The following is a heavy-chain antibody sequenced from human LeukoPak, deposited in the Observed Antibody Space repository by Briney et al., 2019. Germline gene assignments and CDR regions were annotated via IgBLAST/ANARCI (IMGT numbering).Heavy chain of an antibody. CDR1: GFTVSSNY. V-gene: IGHV3-53*01. D-gene: IGHD4-23*01. J-gene: IGHJ4*02. Sequence: GGSLRLSCAASGFTVSSNYMSWVRQAPGKGLEWVSVIYSGGSTYYADSVKGRFTISRDNSKNTLYLQMNSLRAEDTAVYYCAREPYGGNAKVAFDYWGQGTLVTVSS. CDR2: IYSGGST. CDR3: AREPYGGNAKVAFDY.